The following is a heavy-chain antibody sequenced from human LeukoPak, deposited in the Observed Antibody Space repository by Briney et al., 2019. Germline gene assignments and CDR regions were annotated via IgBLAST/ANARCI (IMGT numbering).Heavy chain of an antibody. CDR1: GYTFTSYG. Sequence: ASVKVSCKASGYTFTSYGISWVRQAPGQGLEWMGWIGADSGDTHGDTHYAEKLQGRVTMTTDTSTDTAYMDLRSLTSDDTAVYYCARGSSPYNWYFDLWGHGTLVTVSS. CDR2: IGADSGDTHGDT. J-gene: IGHJ2*01. CDR3: ARGSSPYNWYFDL. V-gene: IGHV1-18*01. D-gene: IGHD4-11*01.